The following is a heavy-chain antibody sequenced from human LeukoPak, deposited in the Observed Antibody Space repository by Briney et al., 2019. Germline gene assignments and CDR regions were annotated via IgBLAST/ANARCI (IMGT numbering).Heavy chain of an antibody. CDR3: ASYSVN. D-gene: IGHD1-26*01. CDR2: INHSGST. V-gene: IGHV4-34*01. CDR1: GGSFTSYY. J-gene: IGHJ4*02. Sequence: KPSETLSLTCAVYGGSFTSYYWSWIRQSPGKGLEWIGEINHSGSTNYNPSLKSQATISVDTSKNQFSLNLSSVTAADTAVYYCASYSVNWGQGTLVTVSS.